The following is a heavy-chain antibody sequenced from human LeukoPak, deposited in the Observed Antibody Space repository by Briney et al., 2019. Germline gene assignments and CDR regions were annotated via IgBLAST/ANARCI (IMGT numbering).Heavy chain of an antibody. CDR1: GGSISSSSDY. J-gene: IGHJ4*02. CDR3: ARHLRAVDYYFDY. V-gene: IGHV4-39*01. CDR2: MYYSGST. D-gene: IGHD3-9*01. Sequence: PSETLSLTCTVSGGSISSSSDYRAWIRQPPGKGLEWIGSMYYSGSTNYNPSLKSRVTISVDTFKNQFSLKLSSVTAADTAVYYCARHLRAVDYYFDYWGQGTLVTVSS.